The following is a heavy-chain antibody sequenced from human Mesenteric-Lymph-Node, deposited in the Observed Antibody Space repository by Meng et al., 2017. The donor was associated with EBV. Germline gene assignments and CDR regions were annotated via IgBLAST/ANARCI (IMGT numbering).Heavy chain of an antibody. J-gene: IGHJ4*02. Sequence: QTRLRDSGPGMGKPSLTLSRTCTVSGGSTSSSSYYWGWIRQPPGKGLEWIGSIYYSGSTYYNPSLKSRVTISVDTSKNQFSLKLSSVTAADTAVYYCATSSLTVDYWGQGSLVTVSS. CDR2: IYYSGST. CDR3: ATSSLTVDY. CDR1: GGSTSSSSYY. V-gene: IGHV4-39*07.